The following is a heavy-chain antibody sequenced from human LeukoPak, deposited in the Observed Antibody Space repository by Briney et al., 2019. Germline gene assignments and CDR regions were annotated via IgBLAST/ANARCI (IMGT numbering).Heavy chain of an antibody. D-gene: IGHD3-22*01. J-gene: IGHJ4*02. CDR2: INTNTGDP. CDR3: VRPGVGSGYFFPFEY. CDR1: GYALSTFS. Sequence: GASVKVSCKASGYALSTFSLNWVRQAPGQGLEWMGWINTNTGDPMYAQGFIGRLVFSLDTSVNTAYLQISGLKAEDTAVYYCVRPGVGSGYFFPFEYWGQGTLVTVSS. V-gene: IGHV7-4-1*02.